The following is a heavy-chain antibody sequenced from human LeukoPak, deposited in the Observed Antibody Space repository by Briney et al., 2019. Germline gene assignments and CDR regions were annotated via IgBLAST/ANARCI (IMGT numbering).Heavy chain of an antibody. V-gene: IGHV1-8*01. CDR1: GYTFTSHE. CDR3: ALNRGGLSY. CDR2: MNPNRGHT. J-gene: IGHJ4*02. D-gene: IGHD3-10*01. Sequence: ASVKVSCKASGYTFTSHEIIWVRQATGQGLEWMGWMNPNRGHTASAQKFQGRVALTTVNSINTAYMQLSSLTSEDTVVYYCALNRGGLSYWGQGALVTVSS.